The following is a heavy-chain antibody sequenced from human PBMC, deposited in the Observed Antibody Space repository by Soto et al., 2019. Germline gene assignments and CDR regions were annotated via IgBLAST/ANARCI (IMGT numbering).Heavy chain of an antibody. CDR1: GFTFSSYG. V-gene: IGHV3-33*01. CDR3: ARDRATITMVRGVILGGIDY. Sequence: GGSLRLSCAAPGFTFSSYGMHWGRQAPGKGLEWVAVIWYDGSNKYYADSVKGRFTISRDNSKNTLYLQMNSLRAEDTAVYYFARDRATITMVRGVILGGIDYWGQGTLVTVSS. D-gene: IGHD3-10*01. J-gene: IGHJ4*02. CDR2: IWYDGSNK.